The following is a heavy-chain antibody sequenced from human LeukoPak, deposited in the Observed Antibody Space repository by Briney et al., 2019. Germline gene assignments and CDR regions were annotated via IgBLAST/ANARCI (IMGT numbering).Heavy chain of an antibody. CDR3: AKVGTVAGSWSFDY. CDR1: GFTFSSYW. D-gene: IGHD6-19*01. J-gene: IGHJ4*02. CDR2: ISYDGSNK. V-gene: IGHV3-30*18. Sequence: GGSLRLSCAASGFTFSSYWMSWVRQAPGKGLEWVAVISYDGSNKYYADSVKGRFTISRDNSKNTLYLQMNSLRAEDTAVYYCAKVGTVAGSWSFDYWGQGTLVTVSS.